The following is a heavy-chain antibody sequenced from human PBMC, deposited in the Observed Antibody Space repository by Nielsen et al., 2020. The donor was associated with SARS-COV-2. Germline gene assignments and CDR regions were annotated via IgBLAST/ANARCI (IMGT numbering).Heavy chain of an antibody. Sequence: PETLSLTCTVPGGSISSYYWSWIRQPPGKGLEWIGYIYYSGSTNYNPSLKSRVTISVDTSKNQFSLKLSSVTAADTAVYYCARESPGDGWFDPWGQGTLVTVSS. V-gene: IGHV4-59*01. CDR3: ARESPGDGWFDP. CDR1: GGSISSYY. CDR2: IYYSGST. D-gene: IGHD3-16*01. J-gene: IGHJ5*02.